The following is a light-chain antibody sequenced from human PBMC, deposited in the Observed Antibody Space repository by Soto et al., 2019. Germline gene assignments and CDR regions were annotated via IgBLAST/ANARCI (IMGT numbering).Light chain of an antibody. V-gene: IGKV1-39*01. J-gene: IGKJ2*01. CDR1: QSISNY. CDR2: AAS. Sequence: DIQMTQSPSSLSASVGDRVTITCRASQSISNYLNWYQQKPGKAPKLLIYAASSFQSGVPSRFSGSGSGTDFTLTISSLQPEDFVTYYCQQSYSTPTFGQGTKLEIK. CDR3: QQSYSTPT.